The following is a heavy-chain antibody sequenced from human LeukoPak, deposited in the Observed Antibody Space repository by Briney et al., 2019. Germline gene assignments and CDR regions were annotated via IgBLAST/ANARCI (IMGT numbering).Heavy chain of an antibody. CDR3: ARDRLMSSSSVYFDY. CDR2: IIPIFGTA. Sequence: SVKVSCTASGGTFSSYAISWVRQAPGQGLEWMGGIIPIFGTANYAQKFQGRVTITADESTSTAYMELSSLRSEDTAVYYCARDRLMSSSSVYFDYWGQGTLVTVSS. V-gene: IGHV1-69*13. J-gene: IGHJ4*02. D-gene: IGHD6-6*01. CDR1: GGTFSSYA.